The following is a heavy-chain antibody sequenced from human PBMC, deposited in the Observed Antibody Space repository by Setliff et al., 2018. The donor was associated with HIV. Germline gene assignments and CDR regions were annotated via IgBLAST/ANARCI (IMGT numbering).Heavy chain of an antibody. D-gene: IGHD6-19*01. CDR1: GGSIGSGDYF. J-gene: IGHJ5*01. Sequence: TSETLSLTCTVSGGSIGSGDYFLSWIRQAPGKGLEWIGSIYHDGTTHYRSSLRSRAAISIDTSKSQISLKVRSVTAADTAVYFCAGHPVTSGWLSLNWFDPWGQGILVTVSS. CDR2: IYHDGTT. V-gene: IGHV4-39*07. CDR3: AGHPVTSGWLSLNWFDP.